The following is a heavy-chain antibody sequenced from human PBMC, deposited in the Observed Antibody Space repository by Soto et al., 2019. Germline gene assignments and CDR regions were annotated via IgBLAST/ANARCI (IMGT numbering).Heavy chain of an antibody. CDR1: GSTLSEFS. D-gene: IGHD1-26*01. V-gene: IGHV1-24*01. Sequence: QVQLEQSGAEVQKPGASVRVSCKISGSTLSEFSMHWVRQAPGKGLEWMGGYVPEDGKTIYAPKFQDRVIMTEDTSTDTAYMELSSLRSEDTAVYFCATGVGWGFIYSLQYWGQGTPVTVSS. CDR2: YVPEDGKT. CDR3: ATGVGWGFIYSLQY. J-gene: IGHJ4*02.